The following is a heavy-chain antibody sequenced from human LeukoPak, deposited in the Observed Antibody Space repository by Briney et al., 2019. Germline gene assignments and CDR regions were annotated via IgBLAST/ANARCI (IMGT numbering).Heavy chain of an antibody. D-gene: IGHD6-13*01. V-gene: IGHV3-23*01. CDR1: GFTFSSFA. Sequence: PGGSLRLSCAASGFTFSSFAMSWARQAPGKGLEWVSVISGSGGNTYYADSVKGRFTISRDNSKNTLYLQMNSLRAEDTAVYYCAKGRARIAAASDYWGQGTLVTVSS. CDR3: AKGRARIAAASDY. CDR2: ISGSGGNT. J-gene: IGHJ4*02.